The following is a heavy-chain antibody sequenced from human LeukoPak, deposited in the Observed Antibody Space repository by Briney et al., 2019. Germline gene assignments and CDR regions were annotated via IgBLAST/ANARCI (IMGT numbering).Heavy chain of an antibody. J-gene: IGHJ4*02. D-gene: IGHD1-26*01. CDR1: GFTFSSYG. CDR2: IRYDGSNK. Sequence: GGSLRLSCAASGFTFSSYGIHWVRQAPGKGLEWVAFIRYDGSNKYYADSVKGRFTISRDNSKNTLYLQTNSLRAEDTAVYYCAKDRSGSSRDLDYWGQGTLVTVSS. V-gene: IGHV3-30*02. CDR3: AKDRSGSSRDLDY.